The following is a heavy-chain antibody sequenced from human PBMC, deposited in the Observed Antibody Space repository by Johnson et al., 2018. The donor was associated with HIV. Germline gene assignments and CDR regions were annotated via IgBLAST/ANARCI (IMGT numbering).Heavy chain of an antibody. CDR3: AKDVSSSSWFFAFDI. J-gene: IGHJ3*02. V-gene: IGHV3-43D*03. CDR2: INWDGDST. Sequence: EVQLVESGGVVVQPGGSLRLSCETSRFTFDDYAMHWVRQAPGKGLEWVSLINWDGDSTYYADSVKGRFTISRDNSKNSLYLQMNSLRPEDTGLYYCAKDVSSSSWFFAFDIWGQGTMVTVSS. D-gene: IGHD6-13*01. CDR1: RFTFDDYA.